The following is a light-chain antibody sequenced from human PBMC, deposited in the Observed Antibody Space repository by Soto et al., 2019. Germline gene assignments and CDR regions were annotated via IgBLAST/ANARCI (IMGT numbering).Light chain of an antibody. J-gene: IGKJ5*01. V-gene: IGKV1-39*01. CDR1: QSISNS. CDR2: VAS. CDR3: QQNSRTLT. Sequence: DIQMTQSPSSLSASVGDRVTITCRASQSISNSLNWCQQKPGKAPRLLIYVASSFQSGVPSRFSGSGSGTDFTLTISSLQPEDTATYYCQQNSRTLTFGQGTRLEIK.